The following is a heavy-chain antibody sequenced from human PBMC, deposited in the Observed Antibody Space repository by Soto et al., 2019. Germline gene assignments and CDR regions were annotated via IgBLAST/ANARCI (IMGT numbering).Heavy chain of an antibody. CDR3: ASLAYCSSTSCPPV. Sequence: KPSETLSLTCAVSGGSINSGGYHWTWIRQHPGKGLEWIGYIYYNGNTYYNPSLKSRVTISVDTSKSQFSLNLSSVTASDTAVYYCASLAYCSSTSCPPVWGQGTTVTVSS. CDR2: IYYNGNT. V-gene: IGHV4-31*11. J-gene: IGHJ6*02. D-gene: IGHD2-2*01. CDR1: GGSINSGGYH.